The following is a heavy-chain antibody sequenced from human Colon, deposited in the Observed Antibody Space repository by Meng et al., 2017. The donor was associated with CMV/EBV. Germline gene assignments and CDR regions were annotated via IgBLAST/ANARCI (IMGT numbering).Heavy chain of an antibody. Sequence: QVHLMPSGAEMRAPGASVKVSCKTSGYTFTANHLHWVRQAPGQGLEWMGWIYPQDGGTYFAQKFQDRVTLTRDTSITTAYMELSGLTSDDTAIYYCVRESWYFDFWGEGTLVTVSS. D-gene: IGHD6-13*01. V-gene: IGHV1-2*02. CDR1: GYTFTANH. J-gene: IGHJ4*02. CDR2: IYPQDGGT. CDR3: VRESWYFDF.